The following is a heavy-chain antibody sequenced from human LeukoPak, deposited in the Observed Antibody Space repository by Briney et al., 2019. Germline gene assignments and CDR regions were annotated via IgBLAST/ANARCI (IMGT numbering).Heavy chain of an antibody. Sequence: PSETLSLTCAVSGASISGSGYYWGWIRQPPGKGLEWIGSIYSSGSTYYNSSLKSRVTISIDTSKNQVSLKMSSVTAADTAVYYCAKSGGYGLIDYWGQGTLVTVSS. CDR2: IYSSGST. CDR1: GASISGSGYY. D-gene: IGHD6-25*01. J-gene: IGHJ4*01. CDR3: AKSGGYGLIDY. V-gene: IGHV4-39*01.